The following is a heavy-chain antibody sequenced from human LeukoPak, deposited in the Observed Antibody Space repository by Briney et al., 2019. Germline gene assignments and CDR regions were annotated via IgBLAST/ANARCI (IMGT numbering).Heavy chain of an antibody. V-gene: IGHV3-21*01. CDR3: ARDSTGTISY. CDR1: GFTFSSYS. CDR2: IRSSSSYI. Sequence: GGSLRLSCAASGFTFSSYSMSWVRQAPGKGLEWVSSIRSSSSYIYYADSVKGRFTISRDSAKNSLYLQMNSLRAEDTAVYYCARDSTGTISYWGQGTLVTVSS. J-gene: IGHJ4*02. D-gene: IGHD1-7*01.